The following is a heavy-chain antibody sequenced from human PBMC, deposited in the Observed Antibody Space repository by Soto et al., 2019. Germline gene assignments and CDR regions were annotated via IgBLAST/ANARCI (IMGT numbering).Heavy chain of an antibody. CDR2: IKQDGSEK. D-gene: IGHD5-12*01. CDR1: GFTFSSYW. Sequence: GGSLRLSCAASGFTFSSYWMSWVRQAPGKGLEWVANIKQDGSEKYYVDSVKGRFTISRDNAKNSLYLQMNSLRAEDTAVYYCARDQGYSGYVAYYYYGMDVWRQGTTVTVSS. V-gene: IGHV3-7*03. CDR3: ARDQGYSGYVAYYYYGMDV. J-gene: IGHJ6*02.